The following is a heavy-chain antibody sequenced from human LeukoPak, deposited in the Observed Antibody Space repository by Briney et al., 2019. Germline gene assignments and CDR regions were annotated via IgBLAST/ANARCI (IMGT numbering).Heavy chain of an antibody. Sequence: PGESLKISCKGSGYSFTSYWIGWVRQMPGKGLEWMGIIYPGDSDTRYSPSFQGQVTISAHKSISTAYLQWSSLKASDTAMYYCARPTGGYDFWSGYYYFDYWGQGTLVTVSS. CDR2: IYPGDSDT. V-gene: IGHV5-51*01. CDR3: ARPTGGYDFWSGYYYFDY. CDR1: GYSFTSYW. J-gene: IGHJ4*02. D-gene: IGHD3-3*01.